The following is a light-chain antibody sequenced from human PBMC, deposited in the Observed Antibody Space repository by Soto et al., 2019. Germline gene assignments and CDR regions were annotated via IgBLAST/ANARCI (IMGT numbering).Light chain of an antibody. CDR3: CSYAGSSTYV. CDR2: EGS. J-gene: IGLJ1*01. V-gene: IGLV2-23*01. CDR1: SSDVGSYNL. Sequence: ALTQPASVSGSPGQSITISCTGTSSDVGSYNLVSWYQQHPGKAPKLMIYEGSKRPSGVSNRFSGSKSGNTASLTISGLQAEDEADYYCCSYAGSSTYVFGTGTKV.